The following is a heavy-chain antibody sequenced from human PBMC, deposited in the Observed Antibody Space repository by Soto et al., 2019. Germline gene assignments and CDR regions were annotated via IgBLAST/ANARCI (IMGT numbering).Heavy chain of an antibody. Sequence: QVQLVESGGGVVQPGRSLRLSCAASGFTFSSYGMHWVRQAPGKGLEWVSGFRTGGDDTTTYYADSVKGRFTISRDNSKNTLFVQMNSLRAEDTAIYYCAKKVNSGPGSQYFDYWGQGTLVTVSS. D-gene: IGHD3-10*01. V-gene: IGHV3-NL1*01. CDR1: GFTFSSYG. J-gene: IGHJ4*02. CDR2: FRTGGDDTTT. CDR3: AKKVNSGPGSQYFDY.